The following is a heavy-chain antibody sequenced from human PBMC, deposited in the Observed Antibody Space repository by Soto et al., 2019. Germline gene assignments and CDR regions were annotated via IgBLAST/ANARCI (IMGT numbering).Heavy chain of an antibody. D-gene: IGHD1-26*01. CDR3: ARPTSGSGDY. J-gene: IGHJ4*02. Sequence: VQLVQSGAEVQRPGASVKVSCKASGYTFNDYYVHWVRQAPGQGLEWMGWLNPKNGGTNFARKFQGRVTMTRDTSISTVYMEMRSLTSDDTAVYYCARPTSGSGDYWGQGTLVTVSS. CDR1: GYTFNDYY. CDR2: LNPKNGGT. V-gene: IGHV1-2*02.